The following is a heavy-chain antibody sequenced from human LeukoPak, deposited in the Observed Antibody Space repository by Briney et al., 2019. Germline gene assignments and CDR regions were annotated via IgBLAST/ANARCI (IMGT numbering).Heavy chain of an antibody. V-gene: IGHV4-34*01. CDR1: GGSFSGYY. J-gene: IGHJ6*02. CDR2: INHSGST. Sequence: SETLSLTCAVYGGSFSGYYWSWIRQPPGKGLEWIGEINHSGSTNYNPSLESRVTISVDTSKNQFSLKLSSVTAADTAVYYCARAPGAVRYYYYYGMDVWGQGTTVTVSS. D-gene: IGHD1-1*01. CDR3: ARAPGAVRYYYYYGMDV.